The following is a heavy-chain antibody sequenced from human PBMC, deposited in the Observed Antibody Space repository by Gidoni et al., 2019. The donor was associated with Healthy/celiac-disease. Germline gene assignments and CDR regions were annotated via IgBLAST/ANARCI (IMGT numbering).Heavy chain of an antibody. J-gene: IGHJ4*02. CDR3: ARGRTVAGSFDY. CDR2: IIPILGIA. Sequence: QVQLVQSGAEVKKPGSSVKVSCKASGGTFSSYTISWVRQAPGQGLEWMGRIIPILGIANYAQKFQGRVTITADKSTSTACMELISLRSEDAAVYYCARGRTVAGSFDYWGQGTLVTVSS. V-gene: IGHV1-69*02. D-gene: IGHD6-19*01. CDR1: GGTFSSYT.